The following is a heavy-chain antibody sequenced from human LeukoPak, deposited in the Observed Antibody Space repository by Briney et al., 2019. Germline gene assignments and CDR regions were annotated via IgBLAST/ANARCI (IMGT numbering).Heavy chain of an antibody. Sequence: ASVKVSCKASGYTFTSYDINWVRQATGKGLEWMGWMNPNSGNTGYAQKFQGRVTMTRNTSISTAYMELSSLRSEDTAVYYCATVRGFDWKNAFDIWGQGTMVTASS. CDR3: ATVRGFDWKNAFDI. J-gene: IGHJ3*02. CDR2: MNPNSGNT. CDR1: GYTFTSYD. D-gene: IGHD1-1*01. V-gene: IGHV1-8*01.